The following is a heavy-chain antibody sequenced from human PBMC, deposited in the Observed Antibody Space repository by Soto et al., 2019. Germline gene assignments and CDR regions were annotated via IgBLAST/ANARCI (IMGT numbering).Heavy chain of an antibody. J-gene: IGHJ4*02. D-gene: IGHD3-16*01. CDR1: GVKFSNDA. Sequence: GGSLRLSCAASGVKFSNDAMSWVRQAPGKGLEWVSLISATGGGTYYADSVKGRFTISRDNSHNTLYLQVHSLTAEDTAVYYCTKDRRAGGNSAFYFDFWGQGAQVTVSS. CDR3: TKDRRAGGNSAFYFDF. CDR2: ISATGGGT. V-gene: IGHV3-23*01.